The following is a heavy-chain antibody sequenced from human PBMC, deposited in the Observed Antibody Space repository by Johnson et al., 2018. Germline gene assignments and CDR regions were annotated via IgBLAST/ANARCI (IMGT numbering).Heavy chain of an antibody. D-gene: IGHD3-9*01. Sequence: VQLVESGGGLVQPGRSLRLSCSVSGFTFGDYALSWFRQAPGKGLEWVTFIRSKAYGATADYAASVKGRFTISRDDSKSVAYLDMNSLKTEDTAGYYFARAISVAYPYYYSFSLDVWGKGTTVTVSS. V-gene: IGHV3-49*03. CDR3: ARAISVAYPYYYSFSLDV. J-gene: IGHJ6*03. CDR2: IRSKAYGATA. CDR1: GFTFGDYA.